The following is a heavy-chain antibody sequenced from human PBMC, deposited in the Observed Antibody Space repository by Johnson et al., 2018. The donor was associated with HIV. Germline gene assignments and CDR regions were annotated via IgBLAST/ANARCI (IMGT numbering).Heavy chain of an antibody. CDR3: ARACRDGYTCDVYDI. CDR2: INSGGDT. V-gene: IGHV3-66*01. CDR1: GFTVSSNY. J-gene: IGHJ3*02. D-gene: IGHD5-24*01. Sequence: VQLVESGGGLVQPGGSLRLSCAASGFTVSSNYMSWVRQGPGKGLEWVSVINSGGDTYYADPVKGRCTISRANPKNTLYLQMNSLRAEDTAVYYCARACRDGYTCDVYDIWGQGTMLTVSS.